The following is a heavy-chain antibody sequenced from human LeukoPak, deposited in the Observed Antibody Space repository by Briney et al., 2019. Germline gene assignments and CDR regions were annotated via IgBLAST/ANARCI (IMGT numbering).Heavy chain of an antibody. V-gene: IGHV4-59*01. CDR1: GGSISSYY. CDR3: ARRFSSGYYPSAFDI. CDR2: IYYSGST. J-gene: IGHJ3*02. D-gene: IGHD3-22*01. Sequence: PSETLSLTCTVSGGSISSYYWSWIRQPPGKGLEWIGYIYYSGSTNYNPSLKSRVTISVDTSKNQFSLKLSSVTAADTAVYYCARRFSSGYYPSAFDIWGQGTMVTVSS.